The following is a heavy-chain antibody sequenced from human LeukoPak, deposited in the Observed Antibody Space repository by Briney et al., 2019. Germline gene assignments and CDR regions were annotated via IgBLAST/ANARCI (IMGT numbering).Heavy chain of an antibody. J-gene: IGHJ4*02. CDR1: GFSFSSYG. CDR3: AKDGPSGSYLID. CDR2: IRYDGNNK. V-gene: IGHV3-30*02. D-gene: IGHD1-26*01. Sequence: GGSLRLSCAASGFSFSSYGMLWVRQAPGKGLEWVAFIRYDGNNKYYADSVKGRFTISRDISKNTLYLQMNSLKPDDTAVYYCAKDGPSGSYLIDWGQGTLVTVSS.